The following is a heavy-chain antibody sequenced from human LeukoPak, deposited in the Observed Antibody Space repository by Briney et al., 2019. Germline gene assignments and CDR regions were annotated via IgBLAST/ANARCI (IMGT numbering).Heavy chain of an antibody. CDR2: ISGSGGST. CDR3: ARDWRLDWFDP. Sequence: GGSLRLSCAASGFTFSSYAMSWVRQAPGKGLEWVSAISGSGGSTYYADSVKGRFTISRDNAKNSLYLQMNSLRAEDTAMYYCARDWRLDWFDPWGQGTLVTVSS. J-gene: IGHJ5*02. CDR1: GFTFSSYA. D-gene: IGHD3-3*01. V-gene: IGHV3-23*01.